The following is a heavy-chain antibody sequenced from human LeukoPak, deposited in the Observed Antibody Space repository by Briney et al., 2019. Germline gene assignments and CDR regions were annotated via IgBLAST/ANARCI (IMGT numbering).Heavy chain of an antibody. CDR2: IYHSGST. CDR3: ARGSCGGDCPLGVDVFDI. CDR1: GGSISSGGYS. V-gene: IGHV4-30-2*01. Sequence: PSETLSLTCAVSGGSISSGGYSWSWIRQPPGKGLEWIGYIYHSGSTYYNPSLKSRVTISVDRSKNQFSLKLSSVTAADTAVYYCARGSCGGDCPLGVDVFDIWGQGTMVTVSS. J-gene: IGHJ3*02. D-gene: IGHD2-21*02.